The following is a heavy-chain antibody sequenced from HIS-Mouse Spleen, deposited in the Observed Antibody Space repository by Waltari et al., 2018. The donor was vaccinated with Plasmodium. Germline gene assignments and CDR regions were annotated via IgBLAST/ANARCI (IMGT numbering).Heavy chain of an antibody. CDR2: IYYSGRT. D-gene: IGHD3-10*01. J-gene: IGHJ4*02. V-gene: IGHV4-39*07. CDR1: GGSISSSSYY. Sequence: QLQLQESGPGLVKPSETLSLTCTVSGGSISSSSYYWGWIRQPPGKGLEWIGSIYYSGRTYYNPSLKSRVTISVDTSKNQFSRKLSSVTAADTAVYYCAREGPMVRGVIIDYWGQGTLVTVSS. CDR3: AREGPMVRGVIIDY.